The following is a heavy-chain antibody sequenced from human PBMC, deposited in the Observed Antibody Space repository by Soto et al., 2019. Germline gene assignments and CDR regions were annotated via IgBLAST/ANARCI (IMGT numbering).Heavy chain of an antibody. Sequence: GGSMILSCAASGFTFRSYAMHWVRQAPGKGLEWVAVISYDGSNKYYADSVKGRFTISRDNSKNTLYLQMNSLRAEDTAVYYCARERSSGSYDYYGMDVWGQGTTVTVSS. CDR2: ISYDGSNK. D-gene: IGHD1-26*01. V-gene: IGHV3-30-3*01. CDR3: ARERSSGSYDYYGMDV. CDR1: GFTFRSYA. J-gene: IGHJ6*02.